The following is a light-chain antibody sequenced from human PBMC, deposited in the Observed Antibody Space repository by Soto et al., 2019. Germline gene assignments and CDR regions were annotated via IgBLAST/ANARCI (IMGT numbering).Light chain of an antibody. CDR2: EDD. Sequence: QSALTQPASVSGSPGQSITISCTGTSSDDGSYNLVSWYQHYPGKAPKLMIYEDDERHSGVSNRFSGSKSGNTASLTISGLQAEDEADYYCYSYAGRSTSVFGGGTKLTVL. V-gene: IGLV2-23*01. CDR3: YSYAGRSTSV. CDR1: SSDDGSYNL. J-gene: IGLJ2*01.